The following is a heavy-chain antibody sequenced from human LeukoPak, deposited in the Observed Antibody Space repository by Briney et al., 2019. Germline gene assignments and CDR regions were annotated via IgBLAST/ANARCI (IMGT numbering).Heavy chain of an antibody. Sequence: GGSLRLSCGGSGFTFSSYTMNWVRQAPGKGLEWVASISCSATYIYYADSVRGRFTISRDDAKKSVFLHMNSLRAEDTAVYFCATWDDYGDFVAFEYWGQGTLVTVSS. V-gene: IGHV3-21*01. CDR3: ATWDDYGDFVAFEY. CDR2: ISCSATYI. J-gene: IGHJ4*02. D-gene: IGHD4-17*01. CDR1: GFTFSSYT.